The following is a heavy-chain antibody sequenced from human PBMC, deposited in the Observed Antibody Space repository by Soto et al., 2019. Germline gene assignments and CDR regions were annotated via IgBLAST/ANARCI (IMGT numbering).Heavy chain of an antibody. CDR2: ISSSSSYI. CDR1: GFTFSSYS. Sequence: EVQLVESGGGLVKPGGSLRLSCAASGFTFSSYSMNWVRQAPGKGLEWVSSISSSSSYIYYADSVKGRFTISRDNATNSLYMQMNSLRAEDTAVEYCARGGRITIFGVGTTIDYWGQGPLVTVSS. V-gene: IGHV3-21*01. J-gene: IGHJ4*02. CDR3: ARGGRITIFGVGTTIDY. D-gene: IGHD3-3*01.